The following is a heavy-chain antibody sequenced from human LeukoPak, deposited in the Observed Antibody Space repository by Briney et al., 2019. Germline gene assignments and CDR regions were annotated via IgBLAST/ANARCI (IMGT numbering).Heavy chain of an antibody. J-gene: IGHJ4*02. V-gene: IGHV3-30*02. D-gene: IGHD1-7*01. CDR1: GFIFSSYG. CDR3: AKDQRMGITGTFDY. Sequence: GGSVRLSCAASGFIFSSYGMHWVRQARGKGVEWVTFIRYEGSNKYYADSVKGRFTISRDNSKNTLHLQMNSLSAEDTAVYYCAKDQRMGITGTFDYWGQGTLVTVSS. CDR2: IRYEGSNK.